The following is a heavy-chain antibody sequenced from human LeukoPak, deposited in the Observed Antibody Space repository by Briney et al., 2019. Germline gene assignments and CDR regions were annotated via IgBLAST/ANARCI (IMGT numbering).Heavy chain of an antibody. V-gene: IGHV3-73*01. D-gene: IGHD3-3*01. CDR1: GFTFSGSA. CDR3: TREYDFWSGYRYYYYYYYMDV. J-gene: IGHJ6*03. CDR2: IRSKANSYAT. Sequence: PGGSLRLSCAASGFTFSGSAMQWVRQASGKGLEWVGRIRSKANSYATAYAASVKGRFTISRDDSKNTAYLQMNSLKTEDTAVYYCTREYDFWSGYRYYYYYYYMDVWGKGTTVTVSS.